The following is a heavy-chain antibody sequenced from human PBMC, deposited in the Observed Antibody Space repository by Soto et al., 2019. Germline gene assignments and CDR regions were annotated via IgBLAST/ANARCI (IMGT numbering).Heavy chain of an antibody. Sequence: SETLSLTCTVSGGSFSGYYWSWIRQPPGKGLEWIGEINHSGSTNYNPSLKSRVTISVDTSKNQFSLKLSSVTAADTAVCYCARGPVRYFDWLLAGLASFDYWGQGTLVTVSS. CDR1: GGSFSGYY. CDR2: INHSGST. V-gene: IGHV4-34*01. J-gene: IGHJ4*02. CDR3: ARGPVRYFDWLLAGLASFDY. D-gene: IGHD3-9*01.